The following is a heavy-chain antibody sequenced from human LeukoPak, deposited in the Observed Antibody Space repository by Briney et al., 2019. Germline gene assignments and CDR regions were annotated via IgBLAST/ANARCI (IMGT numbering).Heavy chain of an antibody. CDR2: IKQDGSEK. D-gene: IGHD3-10*01. V-gene: IGHV3-7*01. J-gene: IGHJ4*02. CDR1: GFTFSSYW. Sequence: GGSLRLSYAASGFTFSSYWMSWVRQAPGKGLEWVANIKQDGSEKYYVDSVKGRFTISRDNAKNSLYLQMNSLRAEDTAVYYCARDYKDVWFGVTDYWGQGTLVTVSS. CDR3: ARDYKDVWFGVTDY.